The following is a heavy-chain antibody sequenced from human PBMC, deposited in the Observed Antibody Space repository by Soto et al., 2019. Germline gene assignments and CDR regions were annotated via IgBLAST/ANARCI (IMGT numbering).Heavy chain of an antibody. CDR3: ARGGYSSGWCVDY. CDR2: ISSSGGTI. J-gene: IGHJ4*02. D-gene: IGHD6-19*01. Sequence: EVQLVESGGGLVQPGGSLRLSCAASGFAFSSYSMNWVRQAPGKGLEWLSYISSSGGTIYYADSVKGRFTISRDKAKNSLYLQMNSLRDEDTAVYYCARGGYSSGWCVDYWGQGTLVTVSS. CDR1: GFAFSSYS. V-gene: IGHV3-48*02.